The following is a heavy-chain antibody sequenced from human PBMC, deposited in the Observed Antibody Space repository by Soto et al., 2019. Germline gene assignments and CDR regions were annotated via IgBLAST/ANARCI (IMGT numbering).Heavy chain of an antibody. CDR1: GGSISSSSDY. V-gene: IGHV4-39*01. J-gene: IGHJ6*02. Sequence: SETLSLTCTVSGGSISSSSDYWGWIRQPPGKGLEWIGNVYYGGSTYYNPSLKSRVTISVETSKSQFSLKLSSVTAADTAVYYCAGGDYYHSSGYYFYYYTMDVWGQGTTVTVSS. CDR3: AGGDYYHSSGYYFYYYTMDV. D-gene: IGHD3-22*01. CDR2: VYYGGST.